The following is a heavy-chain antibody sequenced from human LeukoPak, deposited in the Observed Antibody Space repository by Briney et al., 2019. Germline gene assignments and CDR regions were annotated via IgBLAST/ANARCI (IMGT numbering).Heavy chain of an antibody. CDR1: GGSISSYY. Sequence: PSETLSLTCTVSGGSISSYYWSWIRQPAGKGLEWIGRIYTSGSTNYNPSLKSRVTMSVDTSKNQSSLKLTSVTAADTAVYYCARGAPSLYYYYMDIWGKGTTVTVSS. CDR2: IYTSGST. D-gene: IGHD3-16*01. CDR3: ARGAPSLYYYYMDI. V-gene: IGHV4-4*07. J-gene: IGHJ6*03.